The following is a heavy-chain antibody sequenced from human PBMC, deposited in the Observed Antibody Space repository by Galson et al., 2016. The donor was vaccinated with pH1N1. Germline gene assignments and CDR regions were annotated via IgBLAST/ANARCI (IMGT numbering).Heavy chain of an antibody. D-gene: IGHD3-22*01. J-gene: IGHJ3*02. V-gene: IGHV6-1*01. Sequence: CAISGDSVSSNSAAWNWIRQSPSRGLEWLGRTCYRSKWYNDYGVSVKSRITINPDTSKNQFSLQLNSVTPEDTAVYYCARSGYYYDNSGYRHDTFDIWGQGTTVTVSS. CDR2: TCYRSKWYN. CDR3: ARSGYYYDNSGYRHDTFDI. CDR1: GDSVSSNSAA.